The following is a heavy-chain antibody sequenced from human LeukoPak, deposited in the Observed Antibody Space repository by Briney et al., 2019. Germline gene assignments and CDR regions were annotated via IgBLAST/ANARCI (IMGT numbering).Heavy chain of an antibody. CDR1: GFTFSTYW. J-gene: IGHJ3*02. V-gene: IGHV3-74*01. Sequence: QPGGSLTLSCAASGFTFSTYWMHWVRQAPGTGLVWVSRINSDSSSTNYAYSVKGRFTISRDNAKNTLSLQMNSVRAEDTAVYYCTRQQLDAFDIWGAGTMVTVSS. CDR2: INSDSSST. D-gene: IGHD6-13*01. CDR3: TRQQLDAFDI.